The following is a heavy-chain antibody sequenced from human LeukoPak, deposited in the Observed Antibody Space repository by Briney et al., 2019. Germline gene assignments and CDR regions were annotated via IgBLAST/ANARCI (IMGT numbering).Heavy chain of an antibody. J-gene: IGHJ4*02. CDR2: IYPGDSDT. CDR1: GYTFSCYW. D-gene: IGHD3-3*01. CDR3: ARQNDFRLDY. V-gene: IGHV5-51*01. Sequence: TGESLRISCKGSGYTFSCYWIGWVRQMPGKGLEWMGIIYPGDSDTRYSPSLQGQVTISVDTSIGTAYLQWSSLKASDTAIYYCARQNDFRLDYWGQGTLVTVSS.